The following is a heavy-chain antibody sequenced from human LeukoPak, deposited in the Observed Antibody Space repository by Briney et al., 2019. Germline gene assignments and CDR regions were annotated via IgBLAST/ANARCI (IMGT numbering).Heavy chain of an antibody. CDR3: AKENDFVY. CDR2: ISPTGSAI. CDR1: GFNFSSYE. D-gene: IGHD3-3*01. V-gene: IGHV3-48*03. J-gene: IGHJ4*02. Sequence: QSGGSLRLSWAASGFNFSSYEMNWVRQAPGKWLEWVSYISPTGSAIYYADSVKGRFTISRDNSKSTLYLQMNSLRAEDTAVYYCAKENDFVYWGQGTLVTVSS.